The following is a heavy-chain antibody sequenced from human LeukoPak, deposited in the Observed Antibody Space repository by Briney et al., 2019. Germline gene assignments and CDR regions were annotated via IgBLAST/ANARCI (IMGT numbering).Heavy chain of an antibody. V-gene: IGHV4-34*01. J-gene: IGHJ6*03. D-gene: IGHD3-3*01. Sequence: SETLSLTCAVYGGSFSGYYWSWTRQPPGKGLEWIGEINHSGSTNYNPSLKSRVTISVDTSKNQFSLKLSSVTAADTAVYYCARRKFSDFWSGNYYYYYMDVWGKGTTVTVSS. CDR3: ARRKFSDFWSGNYYYYYMDV. CDR2: INHSGST. CDR1: GGSFSGYY.